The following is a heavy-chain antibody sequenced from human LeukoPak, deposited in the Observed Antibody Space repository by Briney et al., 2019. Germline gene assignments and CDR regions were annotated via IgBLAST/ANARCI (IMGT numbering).Heavy chain of an antibody. D-gene: IGHD3-22*01. CDR3: AREGRDYDSSGTLFDY. CDR1: GYTFTGYY. V-gene: IGHV1-2*02. J-gene: IGHJ4*02. Sequence: GASVKVSCKASGYTFTGYYMHWVRQAPGQGLEWIGWINPNSGGTNYAQKFQGRVTMTRDTSISTAYMELSRLRSDATAVYYCAREGRDYDSSGTLFDYWGQGTLVTVSS. CDR2: INPNSGGT.